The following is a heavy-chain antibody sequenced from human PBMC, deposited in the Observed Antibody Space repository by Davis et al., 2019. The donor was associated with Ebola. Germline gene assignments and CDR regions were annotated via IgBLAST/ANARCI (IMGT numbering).Heavy chain of an antibody. CDR1: GGSFSGYY. CDR2: IYYSGST. V-gene: IGHV4-59*08. Sequence: GSLRLSCAVYGGSFSGYYWSWIRQPPGKGLEWIGYIYYSGSTNYNPSLKSRVTISVDTSKNQFSLKLSSVTAADTAVYYCARLRQQLVRDYYYYYGMDVWGQGTTVTVSS. J-gene: IGHJ6*02. CDR3: ARLRQQLVRDYYYYYGMDV. D-gene: IGHD6-13*01.